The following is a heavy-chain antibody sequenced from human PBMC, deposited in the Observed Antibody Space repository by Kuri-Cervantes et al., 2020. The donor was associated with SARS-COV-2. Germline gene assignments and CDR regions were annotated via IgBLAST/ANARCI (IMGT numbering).Heavy chain of an antibody. D-gene: IGHD3-22*01. CDR2: IYYSGST. Sequence: ESLKISCAVYGGPFSGYYWSWIRQPPGKGLEWIGSIYYSGSTYYNPPLKSRVTISVDTSKNQFSLKLSSVTAADTAVYYCARHDDSSGYYAGYYFDYWGQGTLVTVSS. CDR1: GGPFSGYY. J-gene: IGHJ4*02. CDR3: ARHDDSSGYYAGYYFDY. V-gene: IGHV4-59*08.